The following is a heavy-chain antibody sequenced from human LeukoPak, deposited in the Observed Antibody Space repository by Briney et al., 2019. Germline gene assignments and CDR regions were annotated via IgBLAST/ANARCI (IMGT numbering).Heavy chain of an antibody. J-gene: IGHJ4*02. CDR1: GFIFNDFG. Sequence: PGGSLRLSCTASGFIFNDFGLTWVRQAPGKGLEWVSSLNWNGESTGYADSVKGRFTISRDNAKNSLYLQMASLRAEDTAFYYCARSEGSWGNYYFDYWGQGTLVTVSS. CDR2: LNWNGEST. V-gene: IGHV3-20*04. CDR3: ARSEGSWGNYYFDY. D-gene: IGHD3-16*01.